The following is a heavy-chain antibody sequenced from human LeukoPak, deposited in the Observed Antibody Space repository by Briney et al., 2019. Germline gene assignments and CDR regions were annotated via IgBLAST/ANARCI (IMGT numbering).Heavy chain of an antibody. D-gene: IGHD3-3*01. CDR2: INPNSGGT. CDR1: GYTFTGYY. V-gene: IGHV1-2*02. CDR3: ARVMYYDFWSGYYGIDY. Sequence: ASVKVSCKASGYTFTGYYMHWVRQAPGQGLEWMGWINPNSGGTNYAQKFQGRVTMTRDTSISTAYMELSSLRSEDTAVYYCARVMYYDFWSGYYGIDYWGQGTLVTVSS. J-gene: IGHJ4*02.